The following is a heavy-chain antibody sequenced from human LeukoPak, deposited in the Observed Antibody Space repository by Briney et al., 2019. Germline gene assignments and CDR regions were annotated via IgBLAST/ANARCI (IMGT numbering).Heavy chain of an antibody. CDR1: GFTFSSYA. Sequence: GGSLRLSCAASGFTFSSYAVSWVRQAPGTGLECVSAISGSGGSTFYAGSVKGRFTISRDNSKNTVYLQMNSLRAEDTAVYYCAREGDSSGYSYSRYWGQGTLVTVSS. V-gene: IGHV3-23*01. CDR3: AREGDSSGYSYSRY. D-gene: IGHD3-22*01. CDR2: ISGSGGST. J-gene: IGHJ4*02.